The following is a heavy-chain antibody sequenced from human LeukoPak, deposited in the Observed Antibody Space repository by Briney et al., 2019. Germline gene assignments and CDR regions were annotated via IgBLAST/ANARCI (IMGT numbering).Heavy chain of an antibody. Sequence: GGSLRLSCAASGFTFSSYGMHWVRQAPGKGLEWVAVIWYDGSNKYYADSVKGRFTISRDNSKNTLYLQMNSLRAEDMAVYYCARPYLKYGSGWYYFDYWGQGTLVTVSS. J-gene: IGHJ4*02. CDR2: IWYDGSNK. D-gene: IGHD6-19*01. CDR1: GFTFSSYG. CDR3: ARPYLKYGSGWYYFDY. V-gene: IGHV3-33*01.